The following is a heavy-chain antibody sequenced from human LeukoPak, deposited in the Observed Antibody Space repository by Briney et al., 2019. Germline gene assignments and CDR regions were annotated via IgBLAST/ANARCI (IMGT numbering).Heavy chain of an antibody. CDR2: ISPNSGGT. V-gene: IGHV1-2*02. CDR3: ARFGAPQWSAAPLGINAFDI. D-gene: IGHD3-10*01. CDR1: GYTFTGYY. J-gene: IGHJ3*02. Sequence: GASVKVSCKAAGYTFTGYYMHWVRQAPGQGLEWMGWISPNSGGTNYAQKFQGRVTLTRDTSISTAYVELSRLKSDDTAIYYRARFGAPQWSAAPLGINAFDIWGQGTMVTVSS.